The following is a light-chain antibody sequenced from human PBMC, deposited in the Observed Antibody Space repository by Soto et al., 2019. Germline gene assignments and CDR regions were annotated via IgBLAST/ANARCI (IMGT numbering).Light chain of an antibody. CDR1: SSDVGSYNL. Sequence: QSVLTQPASVSGSPGQSLTISCTGTSSDVGSYNLVSWYQQHPGKAPKLMIYEVSKRPSGVSNRFSGSKSGNTASLTISGLQAEDEADYYCCSYAGSSTFAYVFGTGTKVTVL. CDR2: EVS. V-gene: IGLV2-23*02. J-gene: IGLJ1*01. CDR3: CSYAGSSTFAYV.